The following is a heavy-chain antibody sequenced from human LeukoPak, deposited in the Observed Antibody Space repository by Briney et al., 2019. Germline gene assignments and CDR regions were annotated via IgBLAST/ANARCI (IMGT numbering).Heavy chain of an antibody. V-gene: IGHV3-74*01. CDR1: GFTFSSYW. D-gene: IGHD1-7*01. J-gene: IGHJ5*02. CDR2: INGDGTTT. Sequence: GGSLRLSCAASGFTFSSYWMHWVRQAPGKGMVWISRINGDGTTTIYADSVKGRFTISRDNAKNTLYLQMNSLRAEDTAVYYCARHSGGITGTTPPFDPWGQGTLVTVSS. CDR3: ARHSGGITGTTPPFDP.